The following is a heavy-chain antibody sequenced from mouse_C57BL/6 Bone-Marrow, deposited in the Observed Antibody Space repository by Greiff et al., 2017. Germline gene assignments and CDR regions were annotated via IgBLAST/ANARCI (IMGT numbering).Heavy chain of an antibody. V-gene: IGHV5-17*03. CDR1: GFTFSDYG. D-gene: IGHD2-5*01. J-gene: IGHJ2*01. CDR2: ISSGGDYI. Sequence: EVKLVESGGGLVKPGGSLKLSCAASGFTFSDYGMHWVRQAPEKGLEWVAYISSGGDYIYYADTVKGRFTISRDNARNTLYLQMSSLKSEDTAMYYCTRSLYSNRGDYFDYWGQGTTLTVSS. CDR3: TRSLYSNRGDYFDY.